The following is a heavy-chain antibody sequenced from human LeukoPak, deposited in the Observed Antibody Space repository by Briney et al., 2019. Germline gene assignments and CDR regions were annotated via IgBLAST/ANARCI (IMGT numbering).Heavy chain of an antibody. J-gene: IGHJ6*03. CDR2: ISSSGSTI. Sequence: GGSLRLSCAASGFTFSSYEMNWVRQAPGKGLEWVSYISSSGSTIYYADSVKGRFTISRDNAKNSLYLQMNSLRAEDTAVYYCARGLQLDSGGYYYYYMDVWGKGTTVTISS. V-gene: IGHV3-48*03. CDR3: ARGLQLDSGGYYYYYMDV. D-gene: IGHD1-1*01. CDR1: GFTFSSYE.